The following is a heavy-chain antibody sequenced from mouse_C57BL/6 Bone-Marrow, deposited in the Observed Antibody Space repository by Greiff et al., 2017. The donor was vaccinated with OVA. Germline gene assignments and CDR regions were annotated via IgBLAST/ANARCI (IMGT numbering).Heavy chain of an antibody. D-gene: IGHD2-5*01. CDR2: ISYDGSN. CDR1: GYSITSGYY. Sequence: EVQLQESGPGLVKPSQSLSLTCSVTGYSITSGYYWNWIRQFPGNKLEWMGYISYDGSNNYNPSLKNRISITRDTSKNQFFLKLNSVTTEDTATYYCARDYSKEMDYWGQGTSVTVSS. J-gene: IGHJ4*01. V-gene: IGHV3-6*01. CDR3: ARDYSKEMDY.